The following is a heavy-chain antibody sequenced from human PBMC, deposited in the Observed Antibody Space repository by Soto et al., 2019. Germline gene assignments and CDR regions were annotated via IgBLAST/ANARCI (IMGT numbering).Heavy chain of an antibody. D-gene: IGHD3-22*01. Sequence: LGESLKISCKGSGYSFAGYWITWVRQKTGKGLEWMGRIDPSDSQTYYSPSFRGHVTISVTKSITTVFLQWSSLRASDTAMYYCARQIYDSDTGPNFQYYFDSWGQGTPVTVS. CDR2: IDPSDSQT. V-gene: IGHV5-10-1*01. CDR3: ARQIYDSDTGPNFQYYFDS. J-gene: IGHJ4*02. CDR1: GYSFAGYW.